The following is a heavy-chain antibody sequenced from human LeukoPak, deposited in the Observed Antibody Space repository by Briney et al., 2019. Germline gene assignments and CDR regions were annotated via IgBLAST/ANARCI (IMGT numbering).Heavy chain of an antibody. Sequence: GGSLRLSCAASGFTVSSNYMSWVRQAPGKGLEGVSVIYTVGTTYYPDSVKGRFTISRDNSKNPVHLQMNSLRGEDTAVYYCARELGKNSDYWGQGTLVTASS. CDR3: ARELGKNSDY. D-gene: IGHD7-27*01. V-gene: IGHV3-53*01. CDR2: IYTVGTT. J-gene: IGHJ4*02. CDR1: GFTVSSNY.